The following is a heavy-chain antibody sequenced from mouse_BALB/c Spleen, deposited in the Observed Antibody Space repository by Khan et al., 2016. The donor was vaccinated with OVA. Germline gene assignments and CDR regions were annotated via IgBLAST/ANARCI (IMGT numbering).Heavy chain of an antibody. CDR3: ARSTSLYTLDY. CDR2: ITPSSNFT. V-gene: IGHV1-4*01. CDR1: GYTFTSNT. Sequence: QVQLQQSGAELARPGASVKMSCKASGYTFTSNTMHWVKQRPGQGLEWIGYITPSSNFTNYNQKFNGKATLTADKSSSTAYMQLSSLTYEDSTVYYGARSTSLYTLDYWGQGTSVTVTS. J-gene: IGHJ4*01.